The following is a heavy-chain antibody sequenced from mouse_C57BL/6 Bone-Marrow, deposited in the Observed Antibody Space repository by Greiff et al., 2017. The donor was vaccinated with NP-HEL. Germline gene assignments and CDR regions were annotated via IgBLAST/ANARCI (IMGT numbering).Heavy chain of an antibody. Sequence: VQLQQSGAELARPGASVKLSCKASGYTFTSYGISWVKQRTGQGLEWIGEIYPRSGNTYYNEKFKGKATLTADKSSSTAYMELRSLTSEDSAVYFCARGYYYGSSYWYFDVWGTGTTVTVSS. V-gene: IGHV1-81*01. CDR2: IYPRSGNT. CDR1: GYTFTSYG. J-gene: IGHJ1*03. CDR3: ARGYYYGSSYWYFDV. D-gene: IGHD1-1*01.